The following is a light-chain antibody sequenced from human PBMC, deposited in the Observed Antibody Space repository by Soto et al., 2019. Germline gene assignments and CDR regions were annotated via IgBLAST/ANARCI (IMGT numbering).Light chain of an antibody. V-gene: IGLV1-40*01. CDR1: SSNIGAGYD. CDR3: QSYDGSLSGVV. J-gene: IGLJ2*01. CDR2: GNS. Sequence: QSVLTQPPSVSGAPGQRVTISCTGSSSNIGAGYDVHWYQQLPGTAPKVLIYGNSNRPSGVPDRFSGSKSGTSASLAITGLQAEDEADYYCQSYDGSLSGVVFGGGTKVTVL.